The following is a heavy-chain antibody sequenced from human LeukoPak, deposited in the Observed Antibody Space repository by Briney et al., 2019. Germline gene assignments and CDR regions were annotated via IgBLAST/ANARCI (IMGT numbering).Heavy chain of an antibody. V-gene: IGHV5-51*01. D-gene: IGHD1-26*01. CDR2: IYPGDSDT. Sequence: GESLKISCKGSGYSFTSYWIGWVRQLPGKGLEWMGIIYPGDSDTRYSPSFQGQVTISADKSISTAYLQWSSLKASDTAIYYCARRTLGATRTKYFDYWGQGTLVTVSS. CDR3: ARRTLGATRTKYFDY. J-gene: IGHJ4*02. CDR1: GYSFTSYW.